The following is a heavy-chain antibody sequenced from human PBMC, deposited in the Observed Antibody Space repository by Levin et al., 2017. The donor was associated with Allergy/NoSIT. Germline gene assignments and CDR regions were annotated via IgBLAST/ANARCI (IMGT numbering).Heavy chain of an antibody. J-gene: IGHJ4*02. CDR3: ARERDYGVFFDY. Sequence: PGASVKVSCKASGYTFTSFGISWVRQAPGQGLEFMGWISTYNTNTNYAQSLQGRVTMTTDTSTSTAYLELRSLRSDDTAVYYCARERDYGVFFDYWGQGTLVTVSS. CDR2: ISTYNTNT. D-gene: IGHD4-17*01. CDR1: GYTFTSFG. V-gene: IGHV1-18*01.